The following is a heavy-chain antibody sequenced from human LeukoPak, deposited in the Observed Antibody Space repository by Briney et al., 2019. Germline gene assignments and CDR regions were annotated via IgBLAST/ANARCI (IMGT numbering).Heavy chain of an antibody. Sequence: SETLSLTCAVCGGSFSGYYWSWIRQPPGKGLEWIGEINHSGSTNYNPSLKSRVTISVDTSKNQFSLKLSSVTAADTAVYYCARHFSSSWYYFDYWGQGTLVTVSS. CDR1: GGSFSGYY. CDR3: ARHFSSSWYYFDY. D-gene: IGHD6-13*01. J-gene: IGHJ4*02. V-gene: IGHV4-34*01. CDR2: INHSGST.